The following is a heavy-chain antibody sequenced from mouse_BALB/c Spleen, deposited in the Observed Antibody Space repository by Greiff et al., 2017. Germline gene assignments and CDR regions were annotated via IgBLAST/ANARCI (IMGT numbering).Heavy chain of an antibody. CDR1: GFNIKDYY. J-gene: IGHJ4*01. Sequence: EVQLQQSGAELVRSGASVKLSCTASGFNIKDYYMHWVKQRPEQGLEWIGWIDPENGDTEYAPKFQGKATMTADTSSNTAYLQLSSLTSEDTAVYYCNPLLLRSYAMDYWGQGTSVTVSS. D-gene: IGHD1-1*01. CDR3: NPLLLRSYAMDY. CDR2: IDPENGDT. V-gene: IGHV14-4*02.